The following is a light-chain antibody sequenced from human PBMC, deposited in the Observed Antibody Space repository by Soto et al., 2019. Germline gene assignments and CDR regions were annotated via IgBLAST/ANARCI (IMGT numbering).Light chain of an antibody. CDR1: QSVGSA. Sequence: EIVMTQSPATLSVSPGETATLSCRASQSVGSAVAWYQHKPGKAPRLLIVGASIRATGVPVRFSGGGSGTEFTHTISSLQSEDFAVYYCQQYDNWPPLTFGGGTTVESK. CDR2: GAS. V-gene: IGKV3-15*01. J-gene: IGKJ4*01. CDR3: QQYDNWPPLT.